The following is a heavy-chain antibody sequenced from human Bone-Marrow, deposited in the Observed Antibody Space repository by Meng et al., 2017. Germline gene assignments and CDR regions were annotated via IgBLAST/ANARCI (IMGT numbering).Heavy chain of an antibody. J-gene: IGHJ3*02. CDR3: ASYSSSWPYDAFDI. Sequence: GESLKISCAASGFIFSSYAMHWVRQAPGKGLEWVAVISYDGSNKYYADSVKGRFTISRGNSKNTLYLQMNSLRAEDTAVYYCASYSSSWPYDAFDIWGQGTMVTVSS. CDR2: ISYDGSNK. D-gene: IGHD6-13*01. CDR1: GFIFSSYA. V-gene: IGHV3-30*04.